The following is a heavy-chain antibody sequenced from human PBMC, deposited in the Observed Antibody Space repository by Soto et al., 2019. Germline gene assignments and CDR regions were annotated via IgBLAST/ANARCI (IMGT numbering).Heavy chain of an antibody. CDR3: AADLLPTVTPEFY. V-gene: IGHV1-58*01. CDR2: IVVGSGNT. D-gene: IGHD4-17*01. Sequence: SVKVSCKASGFTFTSSAVQWVRQARGQRLEWIGWIVVGSGNTNYAQKFQERVTITRDMSTSTAYMELSSLRSEDTAVYYCAADLLPTVTPEFYWGQGTLVTVSS. CDR1: GFTFTSSA. J-gene: IGHJ4*02.